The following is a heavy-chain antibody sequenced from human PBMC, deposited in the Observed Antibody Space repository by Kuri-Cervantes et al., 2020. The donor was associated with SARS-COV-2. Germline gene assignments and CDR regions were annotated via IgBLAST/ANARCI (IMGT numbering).Heavy chain of an antibody. CDR2: ISSSGSTI. CDR3: AELDFWSGYYIDY. Sequence: GESLKISCAASGFTFSNAWMIWIRQAPGKGLEWVSYISSSGSTIYYADSVKGRFTISRDNAKNSLYLQMNSLRAEDTAVYYCAELDFWSGYYIDYWGQGTLVTVSS. CDR1: GFTFSNAW. V-gene: IGHV3-11*04. J-gene: IGHJ4*02. D-gene: IGHD3-3*01.